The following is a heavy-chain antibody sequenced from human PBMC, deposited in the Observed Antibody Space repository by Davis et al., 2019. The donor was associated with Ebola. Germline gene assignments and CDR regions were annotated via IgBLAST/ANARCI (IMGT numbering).Heavy chain of an antibody. V-gene: IGHV3-23*01. D-gene: IGHD5-18*01. CDR2: ISHSGVHT. Sequence: GGSLSLSCAASGLSFSDYPMSWVRQVPGKGLEWVSAISHSGVHTYFADSVRGRFSISRDNSKNTIYLHMNDLRAEDTAVYYCAKVATDAHTYGYVGLDSWGQGTLVTVSS. J-gene: IGHJ4*02. CDR1: GLSFSDYP. CDR3: AKVATDAHTYGYVGLDS.